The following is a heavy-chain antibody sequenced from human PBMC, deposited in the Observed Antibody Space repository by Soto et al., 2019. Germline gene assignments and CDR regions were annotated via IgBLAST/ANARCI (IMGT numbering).Heavy chain of an antibody. CDR1: GFTFSSYA. J-gene: IGHJ4*02. CDR2: ISGSGGST. D-gene: IGHD3-3*01. Sequence: HPGGSLRLSCAASGFTFSSYAMSWVRQAPGKGLEWVSAISGSGGSTYYADSVKGRFTISRDNSKNTLYLQMNSLRAEDTAVYYCAKAEDFTIFGVVDYWGQGTLVTVSS. CDR3: AKAEDFTIFGVVDY. V-gene: IGHV3-23*01.